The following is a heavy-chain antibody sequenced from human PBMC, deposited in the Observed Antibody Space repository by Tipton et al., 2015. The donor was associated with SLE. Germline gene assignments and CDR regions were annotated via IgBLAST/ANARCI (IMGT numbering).Heavy chain of an antibody. CDR2: IYYSGST. CDR3: ARGYSSSWYPAETAYWFDP. V-gene: IGHV4-61*05. J-gene: IGHJ5*02. CDR1: GGSISSSSYY. D-gene: IGHD6-13*01. Sequence: TLSLTCTVSGGSISSSSYYWGWIRQPPGKGLEWIGYIYYSGSTNYNPSLKSRVTISVDASKNQFSLKLSSVTAADTAVYYCARGYSSSWYPAETAYWFDPWGQGTLVTVSS.